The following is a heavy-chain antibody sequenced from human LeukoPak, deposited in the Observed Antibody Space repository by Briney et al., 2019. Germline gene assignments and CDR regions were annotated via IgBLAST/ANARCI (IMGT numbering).Heavy chain of an antibody. CDR2: ISSSSYI. Sequence: PGGSLRLSCAASGFTFSSYSMNWVRQAPGKGLEGVSSISSSSYIYYADSVKGRFTISRDNAKNSLYLQMNSLRAEDTAVYYCAREGYDYVWGSYAPLDYWGQGTLVTVSS. D-gene: IGHD3-16*01. V-gene: IGHV3-21*01. CDR1: GFTFSSYS. CDR3: AREGYDYVWGSYAPLDY. J-gene: IGHJ4*02.